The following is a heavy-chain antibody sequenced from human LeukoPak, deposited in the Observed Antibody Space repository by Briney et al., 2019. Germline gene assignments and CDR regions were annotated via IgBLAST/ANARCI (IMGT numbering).Heavy chain of an antibody. CDR2: ISSSSNYI. V-gene: IGHV3-21*01. CDR1: GFTFSSYS. CDR3: ARDDDGSRYEGD. Sequence: GGALRLSCAASGFTFSSYSMNWVRQAPGKGLEWVSSISSSSNYIYYADSVKGRFTISRDNAKNSLYLQMNSLRAEDTAIYYCARDDDGSRYEGDWGQGTLVTVSS. J-gene: IGHJ4*02. D-gene: IGHD3-22*01.